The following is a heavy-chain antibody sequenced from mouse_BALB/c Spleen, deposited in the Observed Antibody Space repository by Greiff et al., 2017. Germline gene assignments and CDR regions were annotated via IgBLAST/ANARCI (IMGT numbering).Heavy chain of an antibody. CDR2: ISSGGSYT. D-gene: IGHD2-4*01. J-gene: IGHJ4*01. CDR3: ARVYYDYDKDYAMDY. CDR1: GFTFSSYA. Sequence: EVKLVESGGGLVKPGGSLKLSCAASGFTFSSYAMSWVRQSPEKRLEWVAEISSGGSYTYYPDTVTGRFTISRDNAKNTLYLEMISLRSEDTAMYYCARVYYDYDKDYAMDYWGQGTSVTVSS. V-gene: IGHV5-9-4*01.